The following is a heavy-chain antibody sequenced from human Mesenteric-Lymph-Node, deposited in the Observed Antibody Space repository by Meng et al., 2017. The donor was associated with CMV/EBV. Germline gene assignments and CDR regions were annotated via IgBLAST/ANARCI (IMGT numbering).Heavy chain of an antibody. V-gene: IGHV4-34*01. J-gene: IGHJ4*02. D-gene: IGHD2-2*01. CDR1: FSGYY. Sequence: FSGYYWSWIRQPPGKGLEWIGESNHSGSTNYTPSLKSRVTISVDTSKNQFSLKLSSVTAADTAVYYCARDRASIVVVPAARRPRYFDYWGQGTLVTVSS. CDR2: SNHSGST. CDR3: ARDRASIVVVPAARRPRYFDY.